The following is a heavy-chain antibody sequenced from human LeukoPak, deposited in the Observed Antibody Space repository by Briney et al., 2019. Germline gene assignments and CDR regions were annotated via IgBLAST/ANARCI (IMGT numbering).Heavy chain of an antibody. V-gene: IGHV4-39*01. D-gene: IGHD3-22*01. Sequence: SETLSLTCTVSGGSISSSSYYWGWIRQPPGKGLEWIGSIFYSGSTFYNPSLKSRVTMSVDTSKNQFSLRLSSVTAADTAVYYCARSMYYDSSGYYFDYWGQGTLVTVSS. J-gene: IGHJ4*02. CDR1: GGSISSSSYY. CDR2: IFYSGST. CDR3: ARSMYYDSSGYYFDY.